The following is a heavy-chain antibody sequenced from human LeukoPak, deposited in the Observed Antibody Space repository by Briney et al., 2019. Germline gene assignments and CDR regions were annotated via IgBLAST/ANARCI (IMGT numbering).Heavy chain of an antibody. CDR3: ARGPLYSSGWYYYYYGMDV. D-gene: IGHD6-19*01. J-gene: IGHJ6*02. Sequence: SETLSLTCTVSGASISSYYWSWIRQPAGKGLEWIGRIYTSGSTNYNPSLRSRVAMSVDTSKNQFSLKLSSVTAADTAVYYCARGPLYSSGWYYYYYGMDVWGQGTTVTVSS. CDR1: GASISSYY. V-gene: IGHV4-4*07. CDR2: IYTSGST.